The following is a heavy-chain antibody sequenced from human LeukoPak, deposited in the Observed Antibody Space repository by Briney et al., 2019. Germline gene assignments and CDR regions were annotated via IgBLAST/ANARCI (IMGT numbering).Heavy chain of an antibody. CDR2: TFYRSKWYN. J-gene: IGHJ4*02. CDR1: GDSVSNKDAA. D-gene: IGHD2-15*01. Sequence: SQTLSLTCAISGDSVSNKDAARNWIRESPSSGLEWLGRTFYRSKWYNDYAVSVKGRIIVSADTSKNQFSLHLNSVTPDDTAVYYCGRTVGYFDYWGQGILVTVSS. V-gene: IGHV6-1*01. CDR3: GRTVGYFDY.